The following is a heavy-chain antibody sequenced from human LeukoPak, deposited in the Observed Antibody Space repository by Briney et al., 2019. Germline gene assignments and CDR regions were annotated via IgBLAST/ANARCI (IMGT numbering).Heavy chain of an antibody. D-gene: IGHD3-10*01. Sequence: ASVKVSCKVAGNTLTELSIHWVRQAPGKGLEWMGGFDPEDGGTFTAQMFQGRLTMTEDTPTDTAYMELVSLRSEDSAVYYCAAYSYGSGSFDSWGLGTLVIVSS. V-gene: IGHV1-24*01. CDR3: AAYSYGSGSFDS. J-gene: IGHJ4*02. CDR2: FDPEDGGT. CDR1: GNTLTELS.